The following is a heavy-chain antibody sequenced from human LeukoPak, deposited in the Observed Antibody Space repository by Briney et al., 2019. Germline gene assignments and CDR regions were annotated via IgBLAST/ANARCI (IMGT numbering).Heavy chain of an antibody. Sequence: GGSLRLSCAASGFTVSSNYMSWVRQAPGKGLEWVSVIYSGGSTYYADSVKGRFTISRDNSKNTLYLQMNSLRAEDTAVYYCAKEWYYDSSGYADYWGQGTLVTVSS. CDR2: IYSGGST. CDR3: AKEWYYDSSGYADY. CDR1: GFTVSSNY. V-gene: IGHV3-53*01. D-gene: IGHD3-22*01. J-gene: IGHJ4*02.